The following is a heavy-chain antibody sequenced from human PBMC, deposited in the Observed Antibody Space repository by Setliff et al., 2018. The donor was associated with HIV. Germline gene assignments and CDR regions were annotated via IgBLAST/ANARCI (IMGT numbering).Heavy chain of an antibody. V-gene: IGHV1-18*01. J-gene: IGHJ6*03. CDR1: GYTFSTYG. CDR2: ITPYNNNT. CDR3: ARLIKHYDFWSGYYGAYYYYMDV. D-gene: IGHD3-3*01. Sequence: ASVKVSCKASGYTFSTYGISWVRQAPGQGLEWMGWITPYNNNTQYTQHLQGRVTMTTDTYTSTAYMDLRSLRSDDTAVYYCARLIKHYDFWSGYYGAYYYYMDVWGTGTTGTVSS.